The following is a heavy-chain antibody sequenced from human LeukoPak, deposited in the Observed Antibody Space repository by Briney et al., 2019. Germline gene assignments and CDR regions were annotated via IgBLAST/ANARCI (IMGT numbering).Heavy chain of an antibody. CDR1: GGSFSGYY. J-gene: IGHJ4*02. D-gene: IGHD3-10*01. CDR2: INHSGST. Sequence: PSETLSLTCAVSGGSFSGYYWSWIRQPPGKGLEWIGEINHSGSTNYNPSLKSRVTISVDTSKNQFSLKLSSVTAADTAVYYCARDVYGSGSKPFDYWGQGTLVTVSS. V-gene: IGHV4-34*01. CDR3: ARDVYGSGSKPFDY.